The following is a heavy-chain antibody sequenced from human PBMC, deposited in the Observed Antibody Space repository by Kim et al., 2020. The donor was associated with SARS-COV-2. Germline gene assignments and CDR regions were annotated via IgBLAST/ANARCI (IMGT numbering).Heavy chain of an antibody. CDR1: GFYLSSYT. D-gene: IGHD1-1*01. Sequence: GGSLRLFCAASGFYLSSYTMSWVRRAPGKGLEWVSSISGSSSDIYHADSLKGRFTISRDNAKNSVYLQMNSLRAEDTAVYYCARNQNWHDDIYGMDAWG. CDR2: ISGSSSDI. J-gene: IGHJ6*02. V-gene: IGHV3-21*01. CDR3: ARNQNWHDDIYGMDA.